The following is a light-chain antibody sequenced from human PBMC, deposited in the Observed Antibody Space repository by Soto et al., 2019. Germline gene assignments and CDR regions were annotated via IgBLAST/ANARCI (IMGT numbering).Light chain of an antibody. CDR3: QQSYDTPLT. CDR2: AAS. CDR1: QSSSNY. J-gene: IGKJ4*01. Sequence: DMEMTQSPSSQSAIVGDRVTITCRASQSSSNYLNWYQHKPGKVPKLLIYAASSLQSGVPTRFSGSGSGTDFTLTINSLQPEDFATYYCQQSYDTPLTFGGGTKIEIK. V-gene: IGKV1-39*01.